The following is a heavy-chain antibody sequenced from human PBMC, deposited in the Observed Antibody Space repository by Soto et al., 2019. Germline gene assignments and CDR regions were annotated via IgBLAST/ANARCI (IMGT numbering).Heavy chain of an antibody. CDR2: IDYSGST. CDR3: ARAPKYNWFDP. J-gene: IGHJ5*02. Sequence: QVQLQESGPGLVKPSETLSLTCTVSGGSVSSGSYYWSWIRQPPGKGLEWIGYIDYSGSTNYNPSPTSRVTISVDTSKNQFSLKLSSVTAADTAVYYCARAPKYNWFDPWGQGTLVTVSS. CDR1: GGSVSSGSYY. V-gene: IGHV4-61*01.